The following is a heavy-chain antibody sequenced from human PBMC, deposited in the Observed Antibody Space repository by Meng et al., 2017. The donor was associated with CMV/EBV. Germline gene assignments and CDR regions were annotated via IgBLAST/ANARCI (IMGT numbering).Heavy chain of an antibody. CDR1: GFTVSSNY. J-gene: IGHJ4*02. D-gene: IGHD1-26*01. CDR3: ARIGSGSYSWDY. V-gene: IGHV3-66*01. CDR2: IYSGGST. Sequence: EVLRGASGEGLVQPGGALRLSCAASGFTVSSNYMSWVRQAPGKGLECVSVIYSGGSTYYADSVTGRFTISRDNSQNTLYLQMNSLRAEDTAVYYCARIGSGSYSWDYWGQGTLVTVSS.